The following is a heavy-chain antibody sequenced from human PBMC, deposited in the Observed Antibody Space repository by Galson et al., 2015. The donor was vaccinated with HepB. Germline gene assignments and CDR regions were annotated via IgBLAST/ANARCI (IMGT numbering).Heavy chain of an antibody. CDR2: IYPGDSDT. V-gene: IGHV5-51*01. Sequence: QSGAEVKNPGESLKISCKGSGYNFPNYWIGWVRQMPGKGLEWMGIIYPGDSDTRYSPSFQDQVTISADKSISTAYLQWSSLKASDTAMYYCARPFDSSAYYAWYFDLWVRGTLVTVSS. D-gene: IGHD3-22*01. CDR1: GYNFPNYW. CDR3: ARPFDSSAYYAWYFDL. J-gene: IGHJ2*01.